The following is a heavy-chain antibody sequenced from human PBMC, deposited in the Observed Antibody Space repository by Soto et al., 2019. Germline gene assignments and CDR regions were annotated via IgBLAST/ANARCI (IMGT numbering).Heavy chain of an antibody. CDR2: ISHDGSDK. D-gene: IGHD1-26*01. V-gene: IGHV3-30*18. CDR1: EYPFGDFR. CDR3: ANYQTFFCGSDKRYRYYFVH. Sequence: PWGTLRLSSAASEYPFGDFRMPCPLQAPGKGLEWVAVISHDGSDKFYADSVKARFTISRDNSKNTLYLQMSGLRGEDTAVYYCANYQTFFCGSDKRYRYYFVHRSQGT. J-gene: IGHJ4*02.